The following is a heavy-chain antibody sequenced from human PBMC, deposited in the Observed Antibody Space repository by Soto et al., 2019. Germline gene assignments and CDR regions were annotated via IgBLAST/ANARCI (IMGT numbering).Heavy chain of an antibody. CDR1: GDTFTSYG. D-gene: IGHD6-19*01. CDR3: ARYRVGVPRWLVGPFDN. Sequence: QVQLVQSGAEVKKPGASVKVSCKASGDTFTSYGINWVRQVPGQGLEWKGWISALSIYTNYAQKFQGSVTMTTDTSTSTVYMELRSLRSADTAVYYCARYRVGVPRWLVGPFDNWGQGTLVTVSS. V-gene: IGHV1-18*01. J-gene: IGHJ4*02. CDR2: ISALSIYT.